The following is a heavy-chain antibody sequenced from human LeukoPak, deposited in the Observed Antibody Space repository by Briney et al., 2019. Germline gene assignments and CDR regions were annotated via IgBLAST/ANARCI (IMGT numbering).Heavy chain of an antibody. CDR1: GCAISSSW. CDR2: INQDGSEK. D-gene: IGHD1-1*01. V-gene: IGHV3-7*01. Sequence: GGSLRLSCVVSGCAISSSWMTWVRQVPGEGLEWVANINQDGSEKHYVDSVRGRFTISRDNARDSLYLQMNSLGDTAVYYCAREPGLGYAFDIWGQGTKVTVSS. J-gene: IGHJ3*02. CDR3: AREPGLGYAFDI.